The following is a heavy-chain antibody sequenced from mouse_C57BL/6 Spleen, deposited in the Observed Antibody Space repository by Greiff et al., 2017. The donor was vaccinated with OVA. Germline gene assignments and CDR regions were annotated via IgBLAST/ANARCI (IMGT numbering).Heavy chain of an antibody. Sequence: QVQLQQPGAELVKPGASVKMSCKASGYTFTSYWITWVKQRPGQGLEWIGDIYPGSGSTNYNEKFKSKATLTVDTASITASMQLSSLTSDDAAVYYCGREVYDGSSHCAGDGWGQGTSVTVSS. J-gene: IGHJ4*01. V-gene: IGHV1-55*01. CDR2: IYPGSGST. CDR1: GYTFTSYW. CDR3: GREVYDGSSHCAGDG. D-gene: IGHD1-1*01.